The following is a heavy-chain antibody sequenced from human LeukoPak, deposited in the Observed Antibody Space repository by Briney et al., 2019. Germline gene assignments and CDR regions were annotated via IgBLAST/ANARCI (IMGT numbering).Heavy chain of an antibody. J-gene: IGHJ4*02. CDR3: AREGKDSSGSNY. V-gene: IGHV3-21*01. Sequence: GGSLRLSCAASGFTFSSYSMNWVRQAPGKGLEWVSSISSSSSYIYYADSVKGRFTISRDNAKNSLYLQMNSLRAEDTAVYYCAREGKDSSGSNYWGQGTLVTVSS. CDR2: ISSSSSYI. D-gene: IGHD3-22*01. CDR1: GFTFSSYS.